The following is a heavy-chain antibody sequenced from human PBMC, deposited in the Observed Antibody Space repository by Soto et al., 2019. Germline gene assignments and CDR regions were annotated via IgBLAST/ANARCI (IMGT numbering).Heavy chain of an antibody. D-gene: IGHD6-13*01. CDR1: GFTFSSYA. CDR2: ISGGGSTT. Sequence: EVQLLESGGGLVQPEGSLRLSCEASGFTFSSYAMSWVRQAPGKGLEWVSGISGGGSTTYYADSVKGRFTISRDNSKYTLYLQVNSLRAEDSAVYYCARDQAAGGTISRYFQDWGQGTLVTVSS. CDR3: ARDQAAGGTISRYFQD. V-gene: IGHV3-23*01. J-gene: IGHJ1*01.